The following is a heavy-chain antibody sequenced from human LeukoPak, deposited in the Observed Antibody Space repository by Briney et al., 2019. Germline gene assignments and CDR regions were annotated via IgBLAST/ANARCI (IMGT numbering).Heavy chain of an antibody. Sequence: SETLSLTCTVSGGSISSYYWSWIRQPPGKGLEWLGYIYYSGSTKYNPSLKSRVTISVDTSKNQFSLNLSSVTAPDTAVYYCARGLRGYYSDYWGQGTLVTVSS. CDR1: GGSISSYY. D-gene: IGHD3-22*01. J-gene: IGHJ4*02. CDR2: IYYSGST. V-gene: IGHV4-59*01. CDR3: ARGLRGYYSDY.